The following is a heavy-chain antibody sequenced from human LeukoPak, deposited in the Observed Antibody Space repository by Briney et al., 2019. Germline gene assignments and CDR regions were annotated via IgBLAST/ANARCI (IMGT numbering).Heavy chain of an antibody. CDR1: GFTFSSYA. V-gene: IGHV3-48*01. J-gene: IGHJ6*02. CDR2: ISSSSSTI. CDR3: ARDRSPYDFWSGYQYGMDV. D-gene: IGHD3-3*01. Sequence: GGSLRLSCSASGFTFSSYAMHWVRQAPGKGLEWVSYISSSSSTIYYADSVKGRFTISRDNAKNSLYLQMNSLRAEDTAVYYCARDRSPYDFWSGYQYGMDVWGQGTTVTVSS.